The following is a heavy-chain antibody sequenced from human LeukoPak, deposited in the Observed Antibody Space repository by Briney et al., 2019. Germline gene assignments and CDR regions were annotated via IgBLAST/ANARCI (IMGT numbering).Heavy chain of an antibody. CDR3: AKDLLSQQVARCFDY. D-gene: IGHD6-13*01. CDR2: ISNSGSST. Sequence: GGSLRLSCAASGFTFSTYAMSWVRQAPGKGLEWVSVISNSGSSTHYADSVKGRFSISRDNARYTLYLQMNSLTTADTAVYYCAKDLLSQQVARCFDYWGQGTLVTVSS. J-gene: IGHJ4*02. V-gene: IGHV3-23*01. CDR1: GFTFSTYA.